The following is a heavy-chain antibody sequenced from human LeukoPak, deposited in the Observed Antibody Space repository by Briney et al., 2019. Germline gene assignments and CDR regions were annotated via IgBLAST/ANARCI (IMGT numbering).Heavy chain of an antibody. D-gene: IGHD3-10*01. CDR3: ARERYGSHFDY. Sequence: PSETLSLTCTVSGGSISSYYWSWIRQPPGKGLEWIGYIYYSGSTNYNPSLKSRVTISVDTSKNQFSLKLSSVTAADTAVYYCARERYGSHFDYWGQGTLVTVS. J-gene: IGHJ4*02. V-gene: IGHV4-59*01. CDR2: IYYSGST. CDR1: GGSISSYY.